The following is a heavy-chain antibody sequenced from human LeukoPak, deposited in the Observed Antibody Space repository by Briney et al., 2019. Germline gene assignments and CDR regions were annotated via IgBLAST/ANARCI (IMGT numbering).Heavy chain of an antibody. D-gene: IGHD3-10*01. V-gene: IGHV3-21*01. CDR2: ISTSTSYI. Sequence: PGGSLRLSCAASGFTFSSYSMTWVRQAPGKGLEWVSSISTSTSYIYYADSMKGRFTISRDNAKNSLYLQMNSLRAEDTAVYYCARSHTWFGELFGYWGQGTLVTVSS. CDR1: GFTFSSYS. CDR3: ARSHTWFGELFGY. J-gene: IGHJ4*02.